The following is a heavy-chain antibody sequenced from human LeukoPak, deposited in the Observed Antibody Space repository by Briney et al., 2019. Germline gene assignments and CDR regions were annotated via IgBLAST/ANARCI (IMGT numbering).Heavy chain of an antibody. J-gene: IGHJ3*02. CDR2: IWYDGSNK. CDR3: ARDEPRLLAFDI. Sequence: GGSLRLSCAASGFTFSSYGMHWVRQAPGKGLEWVAVIWYDGSNKYYADSVKGRFTISRDSSKNTLYLQMNSLRAEDTAVYYCARDEPRLLAFDIGGQGTMVTVSS. CDR1: GFTFSSYG. V-gene: IGHV3-33*01. D-gene: IGHD2-15*01.